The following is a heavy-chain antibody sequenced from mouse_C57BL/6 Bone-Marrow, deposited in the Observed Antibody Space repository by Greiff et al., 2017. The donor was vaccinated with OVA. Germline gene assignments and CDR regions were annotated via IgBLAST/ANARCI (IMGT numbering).Heavy chain of an antibody. CDR1: GYSFTDYN. J-gene: IGHJ3*01. D-gene: IGHD1-1*01. CDR2: INPNYGTT. V-gene: IGHV1-39*01. Sequence: QLLEPGPELVKPGASVKISCKASGYSFTDYNMHWVKQSNGKSLEWIGVINPNYGTTSYNQKFKGKATLTVDQSSSTAYMQLNSLTSEDSAVXYWAKDCGSSAGCAYWGQGTLVTVSA. CDR3: AKDCGSSAGCAY.